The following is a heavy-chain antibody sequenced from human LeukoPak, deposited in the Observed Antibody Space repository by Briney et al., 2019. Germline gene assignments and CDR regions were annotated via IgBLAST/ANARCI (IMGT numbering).Heavy chain of an antibody. CDR2: ISYDGSNE. J-gene: IGHJ4*02. Sequence: PGRSLRLSCAASGFTFSSYAMHWVRQAPGKGLEWVAIISYDGSNEYYADSVKGRFTISRDNSKNTLYLQMNSLRAEDTAIYYCAKPSRDFDSSGYSHFDYWGQGTLVTVSS. CDR1: GFTFSSYA. V-gene: IGHV3-30*04. D-gene: IGHD3-22*01. CDR3: AKPSRDFDSSGYSHFDY.